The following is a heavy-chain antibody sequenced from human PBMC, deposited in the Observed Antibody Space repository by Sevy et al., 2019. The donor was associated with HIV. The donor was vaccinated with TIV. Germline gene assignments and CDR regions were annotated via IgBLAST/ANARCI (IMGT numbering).Heavy chain of an antibody. CDR3: ARDQGSYHFDY. Sequence: ASVKVSCKASGYTFTSYGISWVRQAPGQGLEWMGWISAYSGKTNYAQKLQGRVTMTTNTSTSTAYMELRSLRSDDTAVYYCARDQGSYHFDYWGQGTLVTVSS. D-gene: IGHD1-26*01. V-gene: IGHV1-18*01. J-gene: IGHJ4*02. CDR1: GYTFTSYG. CDR2: ISAYSGKT.